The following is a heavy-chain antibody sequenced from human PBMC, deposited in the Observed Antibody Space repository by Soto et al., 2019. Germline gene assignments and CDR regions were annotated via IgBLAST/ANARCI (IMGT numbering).Heavy chain of an antibody. J-gene: IGHJ4*02. CDR3: AKSPLSKLELDY. CDR1: GFTFSSYG. D-gene: IGHD1-7*01. V-gene: IGHV3-30*18. Sequence: GGSLRLSCAASGFTFSSYGMHWVRQAPGKGLEWVAVISYDGSNKYYADSVKGRFTISRDNSKNTLYLQMNSLRAEDTAVYYCAKSPLSKLELDYWGQGTLVTVSS. CDR2: ISYDGSNK.